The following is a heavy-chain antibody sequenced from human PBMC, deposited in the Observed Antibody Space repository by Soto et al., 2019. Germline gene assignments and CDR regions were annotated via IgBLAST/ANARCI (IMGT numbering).Heavy chain of an antibody. D-gene: IGHD1-26*01. J-gene: IGHJ4*02. Sequence: EVQLLESGGGLVQPGGSLRLSCAASGFTFSTYAMSWVRQAPGKGLEWVSAISGSGGSTYYTDSVKGRFTISRDNSKNTLYLQMNSLRAEDPAVYYCAARKTGSFFDYWGQGTLVTVSS. CDR1: GFTFSTYA. CDR2: ISGSGGST. CDR3: AARKTGSFFDY. V-gene: IGHV3-23*01.